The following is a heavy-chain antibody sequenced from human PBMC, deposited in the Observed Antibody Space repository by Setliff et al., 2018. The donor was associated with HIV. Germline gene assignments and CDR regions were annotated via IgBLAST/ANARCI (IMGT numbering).Heavy chain of an antibody. V-gene: IGHV4-59*02. D-gene: IGHD1-26*01. Sequence: SETLSLTCRVSGMSVSGYYWSWIRQSPGKGLEWIGYIYHTGTTSYNPSLKSRVTIQKDRSNNHFSLNLRSATTADTAVYFCARDHELGAFDLWGQGTRGTV. J-gene: IGHJ3*01. CDR1: GMSVSGYY. CDR2: IYHTGTT. CDR3: ARDHELGAFDL.